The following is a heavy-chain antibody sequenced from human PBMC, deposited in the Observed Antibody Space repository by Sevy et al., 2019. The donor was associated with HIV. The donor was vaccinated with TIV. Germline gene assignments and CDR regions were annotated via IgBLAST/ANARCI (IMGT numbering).Heavy chain of an antibody. CDR2: IYYTGST. CDR3: ARPEGLQLNYAMDV. Sequence: SETLSLTCTVSGGSSSSSSYYWNWIRQPPGKGLEWIGSIYYTGSTYYKPSLKSRVTISKDTSKNQFSLKLTSETAADTAVYYCARPEGLQLNYAMDVWGQGTTVTVSS. J-gene: IGHJ6*02. CDR1: GGSSSSSSYY. V-gene: IGHV4-39*01. D-gene: IGHD3-3*01.